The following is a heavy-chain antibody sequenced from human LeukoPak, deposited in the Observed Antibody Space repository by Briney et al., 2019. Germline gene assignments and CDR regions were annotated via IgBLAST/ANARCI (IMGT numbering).Heavy chain of an antibody. Sequence: SQTLSLTCAISGESVSSTGASWNWIRQSPSRGLEWLGRTYYRSKWYYEYALSVQSRIIVAPDTSKNQFSLQLNSVTPEDTAVYYCVRGYYNFDYWGQGSLVTVSS. CDR2: TYYRSKWYY. CDR1: GESVSSTGAS. J-gene: IGHJ4*02. CDR3: VRGYYNFDY. V-gene: IGHV6-1*01. D-gene: IGHD5-24*01.